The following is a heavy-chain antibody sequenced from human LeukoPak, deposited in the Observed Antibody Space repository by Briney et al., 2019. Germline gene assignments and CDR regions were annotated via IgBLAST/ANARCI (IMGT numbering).Heavy chain of an antibody. Sequence: GGSLRLSCAASGFTFDDYVMNWVRQAPGKGLEWVSYISSSGSTIYYADSVKGRFTISRDNAKNSLYLQMNSLRAEDTAVYYCAKVRTMVRGVILALDYWGQGTLVTVSS. CDR3: AKVRTMVRGVILALDY. D-gene: IGHD3-10*01. V-gene: IGHV3-48*03. J-gene: IGHJ4*02. CDR1: GFTFDDYV. CDR2: ISSSGSTI.